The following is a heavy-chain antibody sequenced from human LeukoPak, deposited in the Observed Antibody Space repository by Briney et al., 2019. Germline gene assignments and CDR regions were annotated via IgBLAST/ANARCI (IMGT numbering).Heavy chain of an antibody. CDR3: ARGATMIVVVSASNWFDP. Sequence: PSETLSLTCTVSGGSISSSNYYWGWIRQPPGKGLEWIGSIYYSGYTYYNPSVESRVTISVDTSKNQFSLKLSSVTAADTAVYYCARGATMIVVVSASNWFDPWGQGTLVTVSS. J-gene: IGHJ5*02. CDR2: IYYSGYT. D-gene: IGHD3-22*01. CDR1: GGSISSSNYY. V-gene: IGHV4-39*07.